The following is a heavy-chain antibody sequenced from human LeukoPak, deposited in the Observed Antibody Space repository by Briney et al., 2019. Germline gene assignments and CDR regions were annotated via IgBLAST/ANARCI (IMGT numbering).Heavy chain of an antibody. CDR1: GFTFSSYA. V-gene: IGHV3-23*01. J-gene: IGHJ5*02. CDR2: ISGSGGST. D-gene: IGHD3-10*01. Sequence: GGSLRLSCAASGFTFSSYAMSWVRQAPGKGLEWVSAISGSGGSTYYADSVKGRFTISRDNSKNTLYLQMNSLRAEDTAIYYCTKDPYYYGSASYPEFDPWGQGTLVTVSS. CDR3: TKDPYYYGSASYPEFDP.